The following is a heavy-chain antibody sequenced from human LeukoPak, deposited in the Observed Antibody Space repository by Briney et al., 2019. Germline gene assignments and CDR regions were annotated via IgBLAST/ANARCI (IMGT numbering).Heavy chain of an antibody. D-gene: IGHD5-18*01. V-gene: IGHV3-23*01. CDR1: GFTFSSYA. CDR2: ISGSGGTT. J-gene: IGHJ4*02. CDR3: ARDSANGYSYGHGFDY. Sequence: GGSLRLSCAASGFTFSSYAMNWVRQAPGKGLEWVSVISGSGGTTYYTNSVKGRFTISRDNAKNSIYLQMNSLRAEDTAVYYCARDSANGYSYGHGFDYWGQGTLVTVSS.